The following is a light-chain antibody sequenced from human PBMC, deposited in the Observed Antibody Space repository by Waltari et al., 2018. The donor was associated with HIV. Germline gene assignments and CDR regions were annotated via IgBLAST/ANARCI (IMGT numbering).Light chain of an antibody. J-gene: IGLJ2*01. Sequence: QSALSQPASVSGSFGQSITISCPGTSTDAGGYPYVSWYQQQPGKAPKLLISEVSNRPSGVSSRFSGSKSGNTASLTIFWLQAEDEADYYCSSYTNRDTVVFGGGTKLTVV. CDR1: STDAGGYPY. CDR2: EVS. V-gene: IGLV2-14*03. CDR3: SSYTNRDTVV.